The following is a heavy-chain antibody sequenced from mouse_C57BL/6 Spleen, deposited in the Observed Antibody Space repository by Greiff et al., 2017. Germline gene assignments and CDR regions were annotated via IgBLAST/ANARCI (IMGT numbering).Heavy chain of an antibody. V-gene: IGHV1-52*01. CDR1: GYTFTSYW. CDR3: AIWGDYDVAY. Sequence: QVHVKQPGAELVRPGSSVKLSCKASGYTFTSYWMHWVKQRPIQGLEWIGNIDPSDSETHYNQKFKDQATLTVDKSSSTSYMQLSSLTSEDSAVYYCAIWGDYDVAYWGQATLVTVSA. CDR2: IDPSDSET. D-gene: IGHD2-4*01. J-gene: IGHJ3*01.